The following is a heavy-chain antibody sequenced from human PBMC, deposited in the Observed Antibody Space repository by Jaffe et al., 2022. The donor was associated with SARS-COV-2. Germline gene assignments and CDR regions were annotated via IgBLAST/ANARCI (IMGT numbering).Heavy chain of an antibody. Sequence: QVHLLQSGAEVKKPGASVKVSCKASGYPFTSYAMHWVRQAPGQRLEWMGWINVGNGNKKYSQKLQGRFTIATDTSASTVYMELSSLRSEDTALYYCARERLVTGDSCYAYWGQGTQVTVSS. V-gene: IGHV1-3*01. D-gene: IGHD2-15*01. CDR2: INVGNGNK. J-gene: IGHJ4*02. CDR1: GYPFTSYA. CDR3: ARERLVTGDSCYAY.